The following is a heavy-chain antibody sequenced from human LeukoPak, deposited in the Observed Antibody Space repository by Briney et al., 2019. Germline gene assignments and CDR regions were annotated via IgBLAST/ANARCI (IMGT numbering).Heavy chain of an antibody. CDR3: ARGSLGNLDY. CDR1: GGSISSSY. V-gene: IGHV4-4*07. D-gene: IGHD7-27*01. J-gene: IGHJ4*02. Sequence: PSETLSLNCTVSGGSISSSYWSWIRQPAGKGLEWIGRIYASGSPNYNPSLKSRVTMSVDTPKNQFSLRVNSVTAADTAVYYCARGSLGNLDYWGQGTLVTVSS. CDR2: IYASGSP.